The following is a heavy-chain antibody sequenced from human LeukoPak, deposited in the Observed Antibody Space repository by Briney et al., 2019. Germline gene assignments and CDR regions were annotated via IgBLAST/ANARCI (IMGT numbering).Heavy chain of an antibody. CDR3: ARVESRYFDWLLGGLWSSYYFDY. J-gene: IGHJ4*02. CDR1: GYTFTNYG. CDR2: MNPNSGNT. Sequence: ASVKVSCKASGYTFTNYGITWVRQATGQGLEWMGWMNPNSGNTGYAQKFQGRVTMTRNTSISTAYMELSSLRSEDTAVYYCARVESRYFDWLLGGLWSSYYFDYWGQGTLVTVSS. V-gene: IGHV1-8*01. D-gene: IGHD3-9*01.